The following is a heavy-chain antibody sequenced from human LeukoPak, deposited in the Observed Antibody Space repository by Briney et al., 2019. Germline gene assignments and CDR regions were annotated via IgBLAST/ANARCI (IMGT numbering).Heavy chain of an antibody. J-gene: IGHJ4*02. CDR2: IIPIFGTA. Sequence: ASVKVSCKASGGTFSSYAISWVRQAPGQGLEWMGGIIPIFGTANYAQKFQGRVTITADESTSTAYMELRSLRSDDTAVYYCARGRDYYGSGSFDYWGQGTLVTVSS. CDR1: GGTFSSYA. CDR3: ARGRDYYGSGSFDY. D-gene: IGHD3-10*01. V-gene: IGHV1-69*01.